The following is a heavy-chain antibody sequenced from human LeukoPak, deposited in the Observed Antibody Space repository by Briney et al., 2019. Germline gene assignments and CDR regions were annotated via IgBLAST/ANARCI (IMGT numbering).Heavy chain of an antibody. J-gene: IGHJ4*02. V-gene: IGHV4-39*07. CDR2: IYYSGST. Sequence: PSETLSLTCTVSGDSISYYYWGWIRQPPGKGLEWIGSIYYSGSTYYNPSLKSRVTISVDTSKNQFSLKLSSVTAADTAVYYCARGLSSPKLRYGYFDYWGQGTLVTVSS. D-gene: IGHD4-17*01. CDR3: ARGLSSPKLRYGYFDY. CDR1: GDSISYYY.